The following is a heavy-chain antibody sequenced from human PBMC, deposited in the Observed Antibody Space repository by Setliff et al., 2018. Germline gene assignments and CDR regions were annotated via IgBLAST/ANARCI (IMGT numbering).Heavy chain of an antibody. CDR3: IDGRNRAWGVY. Sequence: PGGSLRLSCVASGFAISSCWMRWVRQAPGKGLEWVANVNPDGSGKYYVDSVKGRFTISRDNAKNSLYLQMDSLRVEDTAVYYCIDGRNRAWGVYWGQGTLVTVSS. V-gene: IGHV3-7*01. D-gene: IGHD7-27*01. CDR2: VNPDGSGK. CDR1: GFAISSCW. J-gene: IGHJ4*02.